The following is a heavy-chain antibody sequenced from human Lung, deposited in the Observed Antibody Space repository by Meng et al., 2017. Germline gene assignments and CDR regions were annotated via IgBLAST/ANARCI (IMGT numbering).Heavy chain of an antibody. V-gene: IGHV4-34*01. D-gene: IGHD4-11*01. CDR2: INHSGST. CDR3: ARGPTTMAHDFDY. J-gene: IGHJ4*02. CDR1: GGSFSDSY. Sequence: QVQLTQWGAGLLKPSEPLSLTSFVSGGSFSDSYWSWIRQPPGKGLEWIGEINHSGSTNYNPSLESRATISVDTSQNNLSLKLSSVTAADSAVYYCARGPTTMAHDFDYWGQGTLVTVSS.